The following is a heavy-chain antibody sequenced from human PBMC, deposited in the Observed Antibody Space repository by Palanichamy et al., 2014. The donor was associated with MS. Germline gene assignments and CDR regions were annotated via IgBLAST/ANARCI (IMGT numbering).Heavy chain of an antibody. V-gene: IGHV3-48*04. CDR2: VSGHSTTV. CDR3: ARERNTKYSYSGMDL. D-gene: IGHD2/OR15-2a*01. J-gene: IGHJ6*02. CDR1: GFDFYSYG. Sequence: EVELVESGGKLVRPGGSLRLSCVASGFDFYSYGMNWVRQAPGKGLEWVSYVSGHSTTVYYADSVKGRFTIFRDNANNSLTLQMSSLRGEDTAVYLCARERNTKYSYSGMDLWGQGTTVTVSS.